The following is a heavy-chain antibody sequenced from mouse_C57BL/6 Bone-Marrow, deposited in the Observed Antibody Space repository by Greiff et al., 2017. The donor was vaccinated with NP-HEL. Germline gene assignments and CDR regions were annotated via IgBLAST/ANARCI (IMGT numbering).Heavy chain of an antibody. J-gene: IGHJ1*03. V-gene: IGHV1-80*01. CDR3: ARVTLYGSSYRWYFDV. Sequence: QVHVKQSGAELVKPGASVKISCKASGYAFSSYWMNWVKQRPGKGLEWIGQIYPGDGDTNYNGKFKGKATLTADKSSSTAYMQLSSLTSEDSAVYFCARVTLYGSSYRWYFDVWGTGTTVTVSS. CDR1: GYAFSSYW. CDR2: IYPGDGDT. D-gene: IGHD1-1*01.